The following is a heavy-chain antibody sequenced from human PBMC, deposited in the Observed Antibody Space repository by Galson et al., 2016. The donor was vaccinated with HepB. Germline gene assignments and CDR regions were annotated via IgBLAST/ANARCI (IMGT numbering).Heavy chain of an antibody. CDR3: ARDTYFHDGSGLDY. D-gene: IGHD3-22*01. J-gene: IGHJ4*02. CDR2: IYHSGIT. Sequence: SETLSLTCTVSGGSITSGNYYWAWIRQPPGKGLEWIGTIYHSGITYYNPSLKSRVTVSVDTSKNQFSLKMNSVTAADTAVYYCARDTYFHDGSGLDYWGQGTLVTVSS. CDR1: GGSITSGNYY. V-gene: IGHV4-39*01.